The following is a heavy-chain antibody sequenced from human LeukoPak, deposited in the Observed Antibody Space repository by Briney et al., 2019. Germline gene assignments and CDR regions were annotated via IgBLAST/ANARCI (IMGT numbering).Heavy chain of an antibody. V-gene: IGHV1-46*01. J-gene: IGHJ6*03. D-gene: IGHD2-21*01. Sequence: ASVKVSCKASGYTFTHNFMHWVRQAPGQGLEWMGIINPSGDNTWYAQKFQGRVTMTRDMSTSTVYMELSSLRSEDTAVYYCARGLASYMDVWGKGTTVTVSS. CDR1: GYTFTHNF. CDR3: ARGLASYMDV. CDR2: INPSGDNT.